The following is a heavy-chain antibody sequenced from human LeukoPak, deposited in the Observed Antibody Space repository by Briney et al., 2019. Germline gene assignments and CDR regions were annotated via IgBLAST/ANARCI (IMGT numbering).Heavy chain of an antibody. D-gene: IGHD6-13*01. CDR3: ARAYSSSWYSYYYGMDV. CDR1: GFTFSDYY. CDR2: ISSSGSTI. V-gene: IGHV3-11*01. Sequence: SGGSLRLSCAASGFTFSDYYMSWIRQAPGKGLEWVSYISSSGSTIYYADSVKGRFTISRDNAKNSLYLQMNSLRAEDTAVYHCARAYSSSWYSYYYGMDVWGQGTTVTVSS. J-gene: IGHJ6*02.